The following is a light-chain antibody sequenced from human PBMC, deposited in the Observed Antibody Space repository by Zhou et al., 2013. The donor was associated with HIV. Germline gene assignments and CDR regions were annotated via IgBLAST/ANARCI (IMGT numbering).Light chain of an antibody. Sequence: DIQMTQSPSTLSASVGDRVTITCRASQSIRTWLAWYQQKPGKAPKLLIQKAFSLEGGVPSRFSGSGSGTEFTLTISSLQPDDFATYYCQHYYTYPFTFGPGTKVDIK. CDR2: KAF. CDR3: QHYYTYPFT. J-gene: IGKJ3*01. V-gene: IGKV1-5*03. CDR1: QSIRTW.